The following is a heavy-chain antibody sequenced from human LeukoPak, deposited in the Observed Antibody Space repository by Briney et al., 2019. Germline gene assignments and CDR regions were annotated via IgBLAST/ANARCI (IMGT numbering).Heavy chain of an antibody. J-gene: IGHJ3*02. V-gene: IGHV4-4*07. CDR3: ARGSYYDSSGYYYSAFDI. Sequence: NPSETLSLICTVSGGSISSYYWSWIRQPAGKGLEWIGRIYTSGSTNYNPSLKSQVTMSVDTSKNQFSLKLSSVTAADTAVYYCARGSYYDSSGYYYSAFDIWGQGTMVTVSS. CDR1: GGSISSYY. D-gene: IGHD3-22*01. CDR2: IYTSGST.